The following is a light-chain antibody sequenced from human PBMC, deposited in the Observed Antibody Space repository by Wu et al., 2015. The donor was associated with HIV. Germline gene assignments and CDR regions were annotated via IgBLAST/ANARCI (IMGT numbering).Light chain of an antibody. CDR2: KAS. J-gene: IGKJ5*01. Sequence: DIQMTQSPSTLSASVGDRVTITCRASQSISNWLAWSQQKPGKAPKLLIYKASTLESGVPSRFSGSGSGTEFTLTINSLQPDDFATYYCQQYDTYPITFGQGTRLEIK. CDR1: QSISNW. CDR3: QQYDTYPIT. V-gene: IGKV1-5*03.